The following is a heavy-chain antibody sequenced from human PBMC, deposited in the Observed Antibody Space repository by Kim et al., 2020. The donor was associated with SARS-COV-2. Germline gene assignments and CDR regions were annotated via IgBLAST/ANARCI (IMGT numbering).Heavy chain of an antibody. J-gene: IGHJ4*02. V-gene: IGHV3-23*01. Sequence: VKGRFTISRDNSKNTLYLQMNSLRAEDTAVYYCAKVGMITFGGVIVFDYWGQGTLVTVSS. CDR3: AKVGMITFGGVIVFDY. D-gene: IGHD3-16*02.